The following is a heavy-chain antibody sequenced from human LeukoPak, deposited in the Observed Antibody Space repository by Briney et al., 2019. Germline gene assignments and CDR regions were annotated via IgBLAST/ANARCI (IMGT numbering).Heavy chain of an antibody. D-gene: IGHD3-22*01. CDR3: TIPYYYDSRNV. CDR1: GFTFSSYT. V-gene: IGHV3-48*01. J-gene: IGHJ6*04. Sequence: GGSLRLSCVASGFTFSSYTMNWVRQAPGKGLEWISYISSSHSTVYYADSVKGRFTISRDNAKNSLYLQMNSLRAEDTAVYYCTIPYYYDSRNVWGKGTTVTVSS. CDR2: ISSSHSTV.